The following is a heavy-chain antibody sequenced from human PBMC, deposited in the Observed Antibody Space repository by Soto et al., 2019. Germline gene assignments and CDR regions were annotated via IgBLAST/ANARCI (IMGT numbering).Heavy chain of an antibody. CDR3: AKDRIAVAGGASDY. J-gene: IGHJ4*02. D-gene: IGHD6-19*01. Sequence: EVQLLESGGGLVQPGGSLRLSCAASGFTLSSYAMSWVRQAPGKGLEWVSAISGSGGSTYYADSVKGRFTISRDNSKTTLYLQMNSLRAEDTAVYYCAKDRIAVAGGASDYWCQGTLVTVSS. CDR1: GFTLSSYA. V-gene: IGHV3-23*01. CDR2: ISGSGGST.